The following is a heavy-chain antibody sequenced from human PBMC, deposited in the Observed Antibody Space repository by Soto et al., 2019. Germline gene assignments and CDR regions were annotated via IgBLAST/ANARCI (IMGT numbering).Heavy chain of an antibody. Sequence: GGSLRLSCAASGFTFSSYAMSWVRQAPGKGLEWVSRIDSDGSSTTYADSVKGRFTTSRDNAKNTLYLQMSSLRVEDTAVYYCARGRPYGMDVWGQGTTVTVSS. CDR1: GFTFSSYA. CDR2: IDSDGSST. J-gene: IGHJ6*02. CDR3: ARGRPYGMDV. V-gene: IGHV3-74*01.